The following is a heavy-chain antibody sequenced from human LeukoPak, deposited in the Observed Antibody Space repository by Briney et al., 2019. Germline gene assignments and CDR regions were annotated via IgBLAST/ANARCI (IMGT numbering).Heavy chain of an antibody. D-gene: IGHD2-2*01. CDR1: GFTFSSYV. CDR3: ARSHYCSSTSCDDAFDI. Sequence: PGGSLRLSCAASGFTFSSYVMHWVRQAPGKGLEWGAVISYDGSNKYYADSVKGRFTISRDNSKNTLYLQMNSLRAEDTAVYYCARSHYCSSTSCDDAFDIWGQGTMVTVSS. V-gene: IGHV3-30*04. CDR2: ISYDGSNK. J-gene: IGHJ3*02.